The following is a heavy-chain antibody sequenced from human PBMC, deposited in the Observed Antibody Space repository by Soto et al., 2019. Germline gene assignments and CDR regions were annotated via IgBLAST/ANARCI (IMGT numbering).Heavy chain of an antibody. CDR3: ARVIGGDSKFYFDF. CDR2: FCYSGRT. V-gene: IGHV4-31*03. Sequence: TLSLTCTVSGVSISSVGHYWSWIRQHPGNGLEWIRHFCYSGRTSYNPSLKSRVIMSVDTSKNHFSLSLRSVTAADSARYCRARVIGGDSKFYFDFWRERAPDTV. CDR1: GVSISSVGHY. J-gene: IGHJ4*02. D-gene: IGHD2-21*02.